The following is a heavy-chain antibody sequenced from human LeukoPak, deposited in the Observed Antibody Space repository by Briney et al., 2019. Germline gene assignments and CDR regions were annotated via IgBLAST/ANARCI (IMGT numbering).Heavy chain of an antibody. V-gene: IGHV3-66*02. J-gene: IGHJ4*02. Sequence: GGSLRLSCAASGFTVSSNYMSWVRQAPGKGLEWVSVIYSGGSTYYADSVKGRFTISRDNSKRTLYLQMNSLRAEDTAVYYCARSISVTTRSDFDYWSQGTLVTVSS. CDR1: GFTVSSNY. CDR3: ARSISVTTRSDFDY. D-gene: IGHD4-17*01. CDR2: IYSGGST.